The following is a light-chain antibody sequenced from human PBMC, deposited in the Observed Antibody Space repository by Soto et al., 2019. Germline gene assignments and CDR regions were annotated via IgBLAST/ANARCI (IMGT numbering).Light chain of an antibody. V-gene: IGLV2-14*03. Sequence: QSVLTQPPSVSGSPGQSVTISCTGTSTDFVSYNYVSWYQQHPGKGPKLMIYEVSNRPSGVSNRFSGSKSGNTATLTISGLQAEDEADYYCSSYTSTTTRVFGTGTKVTVL. CDR3: SSYTSTTTRV. CDR2: EVS. CDR1: STDFVSYNY. J-gene: IGLJ1*01.